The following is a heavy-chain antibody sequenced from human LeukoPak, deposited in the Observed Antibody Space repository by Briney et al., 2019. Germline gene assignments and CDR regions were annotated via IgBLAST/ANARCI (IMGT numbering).Heavy chain of an antibody. D-gene: IGHD3-10*01. CDR2: IYHSGST. Sequence: PSQTLSLTCAVSGGSISSGGYSWSWIRQPPGKGLEWIGYIYHSGSTYYNPSLKSRVTISVDRSKNQFSLKLSSVTAADTAVYYCARVRYYGSGSYYNSGFDYWGQGTLVTVSS. CDR3: ARVRYYGSGSYYNSGFDY. J-gene: IGHJ4*02. CDR1: GGSISSGGYS. V-gene: IGHV4-30-2*01.